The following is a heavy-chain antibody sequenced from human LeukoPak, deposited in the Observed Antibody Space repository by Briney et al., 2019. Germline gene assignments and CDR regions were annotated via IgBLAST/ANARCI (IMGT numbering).Heavy chain of an antibody. Sequence: GGSLRHSCAYSGFTFSSYEMNWVRQAPGKGLEWVSYISSSGSTIYYADSVKGRFTISRDNAKNALYLQMNSLRAEDTAVYYCSRDGPYDSSGYFDSWGQGTLVTVSS. CDR2: ISSSGSTI. D-gene: IGHD3-22*01. J-gene: IGHJ4*02. V-gene: IGHV3-48*03. CDR3: SRDGPYDSSGYFDS. CDR1: GFTFSSYE.